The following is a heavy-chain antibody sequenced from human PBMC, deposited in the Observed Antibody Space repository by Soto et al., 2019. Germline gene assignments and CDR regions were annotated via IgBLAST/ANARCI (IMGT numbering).Heavy chain of an antibody. CDR3: ATRKPRDYDFWSGTFDY. J-gene: IGHJ4*02. CDR1: GYTLTELS. V-gene: IGHV1-24*01. CDR2: FDPEDGET. D-gene: IGHD3-3*01. Sequence: ASVKVSCKVSGYTLTELSMHWVRQAPGKGLEWMGGFDPEDGETIYAQKFQGRVTMTEDTSTDTAYMELSSLRSEDTTVYYCATRKPRDYDFWSGTFDYWGQGTLVTVSS.